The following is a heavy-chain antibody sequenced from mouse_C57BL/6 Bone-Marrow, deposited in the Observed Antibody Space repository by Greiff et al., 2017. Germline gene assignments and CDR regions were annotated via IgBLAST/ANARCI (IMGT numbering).Heavy chain of an antibody. CDR1: GYTFTDYY. Sequence: VQLQQSGPELVKPGASVKISCKASGYTFTDYYMNWVKQSHGKSLEWIGDINPNNGGTSYNQKFKGKATLTVDKSSCTTYMELRSLTAEDYAVYYCARSGGSYVDWYCDVWGRGTAVTVTS. CDR2: INPNNGGT. D-gene: IGHD1-1*02. CDR3: ARSGGSYVDWYCDV. J-gene: IGHJ1*03. V-gene: IGHV1-26*01.